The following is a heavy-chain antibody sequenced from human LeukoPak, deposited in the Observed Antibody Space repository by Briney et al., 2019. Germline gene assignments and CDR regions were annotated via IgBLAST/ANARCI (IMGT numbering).Heavy chain of an antibody. Sequence: SVKVSCRASGGTFSSYAISWVRQAPGQGIEWMGRIIPIFGTTNYAQKFQGRVAITTDESTSTAYMELSSLRSEDTAVYYCARAPDSSGYYWNDAFDIWGQGTMVTVSS. V-gene: IGHV1-69*05. J-gene: IGHJ3*02. CDR3: ARAPDSSGYYWNDAFDI. CDR1: GGTFSSYA. CDR2: IIPIFGTT. D-gene: IGHD3-22*01.